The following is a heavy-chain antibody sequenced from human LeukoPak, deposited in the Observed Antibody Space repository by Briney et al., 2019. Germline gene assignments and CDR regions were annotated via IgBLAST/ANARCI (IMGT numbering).Heavy chain of an antibody. V-gene: IGHV4-39*07. CDR3: ARQPNIVVVDNWFDP. CDR2: IYYGGSA. Sequence: SETLSLTCTVSGGSITSSGFYWGWIRQPPGKGLEWIGNIYYGGSAYYNPSLKSRVTISVDTSKNRFSLKLSSVTAADTAVYYCARQPNIVVVDNWFDPWGQGTLVAVSS. J-gene: IGHJ5*02. CDR1: GGSITSSGFY. D-gene: IGHD2-15*01.